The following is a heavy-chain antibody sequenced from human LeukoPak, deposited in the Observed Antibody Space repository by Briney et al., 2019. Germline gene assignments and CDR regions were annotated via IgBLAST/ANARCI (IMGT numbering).Heavy chain of an antibody. D-gene: IGHD3-22*01. V-gene: IGHV1-46*01. CDR2: INPSGGST. J-gene: IGHJ4*02. CDR1: GYTFSSYY. CDR3: ARGLSITMRVVVIPHFDY. Sequence: PGASVKVSCKASGYTFSSYYMHWVRQAPGQGLEWMGIINPSGGSTSYAQKFQGRVAMTRDTSTSTVYMELSSLRSEDTAVYYCARGLSITMRVVVIPHFDYWGQGTLVTVSS.